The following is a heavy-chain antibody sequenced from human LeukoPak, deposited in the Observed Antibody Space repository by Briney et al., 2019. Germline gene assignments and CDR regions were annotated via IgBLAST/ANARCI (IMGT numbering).Heavy chain of an antibody. CDR1: GFTFSSYA. J-gene: IGHJ4*02. CDR2: ISGSGGST. Sequence: GGSLRLSCAASGFTFSSYAMSWVRQAPGKGLEWVSAISGSGGSTYYADSVKGRFTISRENSKNTLYLQMNSLRAEDTAVYYCEKFLPTPIVVATYYFDYWGQGTLVTVSS. V-gene: IGHV3-23*01. D-gene: IGHD2-21*02. CDR3: EKFLPTPIVVATYYFDY.